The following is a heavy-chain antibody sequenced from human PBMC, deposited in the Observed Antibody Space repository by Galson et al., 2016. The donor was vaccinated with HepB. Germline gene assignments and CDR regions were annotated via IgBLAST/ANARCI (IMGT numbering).Heavy chain of an antibody. J-gene: IGHJ4*02. D-gene: IGHD4-17*01. CDR2: IYYSGST. CDR1: GGSISSRSHY. V-gene: IGHV4-39*01. CDR3: ARHRTDGDYFDY. Sequence: SETLSLTCTVSGGSISSRSHYWGWIRQPPGKGLEWIGSIYYSGSTYYNPSLKSRVTLSVDTSKNQFSLKLSSVTAADTAVYLCARHRTDGDYFDYWGQGTLVTVSS.